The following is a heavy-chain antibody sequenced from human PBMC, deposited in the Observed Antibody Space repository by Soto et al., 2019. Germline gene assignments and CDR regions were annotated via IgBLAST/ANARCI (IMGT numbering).Heavy chain of an antibody. V-gene: IGHV3-30*18. D-gene: IGHD6-19*01. Sequence: VGSLRLSCAASGFTFSSYGMHWVRQAPGKGLEWVAVISYDGSNKYYADSVKGRFTISRDNSKNTLYLQMNSLRAEDTAVYYCAKDAYSSGWYGLPLDYWGQGTLVTVSS. CDR3: AKDAYSSGWYGLPLDY. CDR1: GFTFSSYG. J-gene: IGHJ4*02. CDR2: ISYDGSNK.